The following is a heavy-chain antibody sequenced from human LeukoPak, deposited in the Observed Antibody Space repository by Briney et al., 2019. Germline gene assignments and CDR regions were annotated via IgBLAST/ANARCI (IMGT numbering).Heavy chain of an antibody. D-gene: IGHD2-2*01. J-gene: IGHJ4*02. CDR1: GGSISSSNW. Sequence: SETLSLTCAVSGGSISSSNWWSWVRQPPGKGLEWIGEIYHSGSTNCNPSLKSRVTISVDKSKNQFPLKLSSVTAADTAVYYCARLSGYCSSTSCKGDYWGQGTLVTVSS. V-gene: IGHV4-4*02. CDR3: ARLSGYCSSTSCKGDY. CDR2: IYHSGST.